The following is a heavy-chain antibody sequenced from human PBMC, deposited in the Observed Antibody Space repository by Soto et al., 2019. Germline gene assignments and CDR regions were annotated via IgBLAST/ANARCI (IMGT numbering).Heavy chain of an antibody. CDR1: GFTFSSYG. V-gene: IGHV3-33*01. Sequence: ESGGGVVQPGRSLRLSCAASGFTFSSYGMHWVRQAPGKGLAWVAVIWYDGSNKYYADSVKGRFTISRDNSKNTLYLQMNSLRAEDTAVYYCARGAGYYDSSGYPDYWGQGTLVTVSS. CDR2: IWYDGSNK. J-gene: IGHJ4*02. D-gene: IGHD3-22*01. CDR3: ARGAGYYDSSGYPDY.